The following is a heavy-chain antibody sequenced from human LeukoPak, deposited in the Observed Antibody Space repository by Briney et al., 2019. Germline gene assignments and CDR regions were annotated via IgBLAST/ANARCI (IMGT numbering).Heavy chain of an antibody. CDR1: GHTLNNHF. Sequence: ASVTVSCKSSGHTLNNHFIHWVRQAPGQGLEWMGWVSPYDGRTNYAQKLQGSVTMTTDTSTSTGYMELRSLRSDDTAVYYCARGGHCTNGVCYSFEYWGQGTLVTVSS. CDR2: VSPYDGRT. CDR3: ARGGHCTNGVCYSFEY. D-gene: IGHD2-8*01. V-gene: IGHV1-18*04. J-gene: IGHJ4*02.